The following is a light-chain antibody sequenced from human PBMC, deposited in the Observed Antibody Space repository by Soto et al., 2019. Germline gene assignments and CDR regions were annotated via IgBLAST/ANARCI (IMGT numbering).Light chain of an antibody. V-gene: IGLV2-14*01. Sequence: QSVLTLPASVSGSPRQSITISCTGSSSDVGGYNYVSWYQQHPGKAPQLMIYEVSNRPSGVSNRFSGYKSGNTASLTISGLQTEDEADYYCSSYTSTSSNFVFGGGTKVTVL. CDR2: EVS. CDR3: SSYTSTSSNFV. CDR1: SSDVGGYNY. J-gene: IGLJ1*01.